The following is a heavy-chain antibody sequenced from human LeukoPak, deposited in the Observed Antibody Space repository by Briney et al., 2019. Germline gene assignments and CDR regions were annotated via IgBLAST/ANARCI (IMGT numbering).Heavy chain of an antibody. CDR1: GFTFSSYA. V-gene: IGHV3-23*01. D-gene: IGHD4/OR15-4a*01. Sequence: PGGSLRLSCAASGFTFSSYAMRWVRQAPGKGLEWVSGISGSGGSTYYADSVKGRFTISRDNSKNTLYLQMNSLRAEDTAVYYCARRAGAYSHPYDYWGQGTLVTVSS. CDR2: ISGSGGST. J-gene: IGHJ4*02. CDR3: ARRAGAYSHPYDY.